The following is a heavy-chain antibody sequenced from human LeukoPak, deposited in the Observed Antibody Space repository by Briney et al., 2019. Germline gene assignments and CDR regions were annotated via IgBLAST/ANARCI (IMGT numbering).Heavy chain of an antibody. CDR3: ARAGSRYCSSTSCYEF. CDR1: GFTFSTYN. J-gene: IGHJ4*02. D-gene: IGHD2-2*01. CDR2: IKQDGSEK. Sequence: SGGSLRLSCAASGFTFSTYNMNWVRQAPGKGLEWVANIKQDGSEKYYVDSVKGRFTISRDNAKNSLYLQMNSLRAEDTAVYYCARAGSRYCSSTSCYEFWGQGTLVTVSS. V-gene: IGHV3-7*01.